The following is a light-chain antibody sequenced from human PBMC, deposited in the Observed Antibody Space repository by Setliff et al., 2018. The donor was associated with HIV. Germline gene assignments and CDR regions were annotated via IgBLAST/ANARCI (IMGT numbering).Light chain of an antibody. CDR3: CSYAGSSSYI. CDR2: EAT. V-gene: IGLV2-23*01. CDR1: TSYNL. Sequence: QSALTQPASVSGSPGQSITLSRTGITSYNLVSWYQHHPGKAPKLIIYEATKRPSWVSSRFSGSKSGNTASLTISGLQADDEADYYCCSYAGSSSYIFGSGTKVTVL. J-gene: IGLJ1*01.